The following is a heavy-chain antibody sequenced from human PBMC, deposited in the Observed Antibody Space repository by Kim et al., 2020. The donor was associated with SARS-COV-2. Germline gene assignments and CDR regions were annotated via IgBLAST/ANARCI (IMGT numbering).Heavy chain of an antibody. D-gene: IGHD6-13*01. J-gene: IGHJ5*02. CDR3: AQSRGVIDT. Sequence: GGSLRLSCAASGFTFSSYSMYWVRQAPEKGLEWVSAISGSADSTSYADSVKGRFTISRDNSKNTLYLQMTSLRAEDTAIYYCAQSRGVIDTWGQGALVTV. CDR1: GFTFSSYS. CDR2: ISGSADST. V-gene: IGHV3-23*01.